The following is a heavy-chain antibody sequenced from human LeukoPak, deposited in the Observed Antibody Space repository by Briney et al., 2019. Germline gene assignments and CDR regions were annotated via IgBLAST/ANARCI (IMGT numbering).Heavy chain of an antibody. CDR1: GFTFSSYW. D-gene: IGHD6-13*01. J-gene: IGHJ5*02. CDR2: IKQDGSEK. V-gene: IGHV3-7*01. CDR3: ARDRAAAGTRWFDP. Sequence: GGSLRLSCAASGFTFSSYWMSWVRQAPGKGLEWVANIKQDGSEKYYVDSVKGRFTISRDNVKNSLYLQMNSLRAEDTAVYYCARDRAAAGTRWFDPWGQGTLVSVSS.